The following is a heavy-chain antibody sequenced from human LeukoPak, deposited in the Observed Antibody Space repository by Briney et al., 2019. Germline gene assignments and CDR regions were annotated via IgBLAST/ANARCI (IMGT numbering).Heavy chain of an antibody. D-gene: IGHD6-13*01. V-gene: IGHV3-66*01. Sequence: GGSLNLSCAASGFSVSSHYMTWVRQAPGKGLDWVSVIYSDSSTFYSDSVKGRFVISRDSFKNTLYLQMNSLRVDDTGVYFCARGPGLPGIADPWGQGTLVTVSS. CDR2: IYSDSST. CDR3: ARGPGLPGIADP. CDR1: GFSVSSHY. J-gene: IGHJ5*02.